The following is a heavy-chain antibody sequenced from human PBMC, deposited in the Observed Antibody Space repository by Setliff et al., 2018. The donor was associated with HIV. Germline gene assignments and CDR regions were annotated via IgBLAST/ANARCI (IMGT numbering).Heavy chain of an antibody. J-gene: IGHJ6*03. D-gene: IGHD2-21*02. Sequence: SETLSLTCAVYGGSLSDYSWSWIRQSPGKGLEWIGEINHSESTNYNPPLKSRVTISVDTSKNQFSLKLSSVTAADTAVYYCARVDKAYCGGDCYSDTGGLYYMDVWAKGPRSPSP. CDR1: GGSLSDYS. CDR2: INHSEST. CDR3: ARVDKAYCGGDCYSDTGGLYYMDV. V-gene: IGHV4-34*01.